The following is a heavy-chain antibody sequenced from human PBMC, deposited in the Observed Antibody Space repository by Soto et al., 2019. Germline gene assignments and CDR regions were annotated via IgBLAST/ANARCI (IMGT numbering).Heavy chain of an antibody. CDR1: GGTFNTHP. D-gene: IGHD3-10*01. CDR2: IIPIFGTT. J-gene: IGHJ4*02. Sequence: QVQLVQSGAELKKPGSSVKVSCKASGGTFNTHPISWVRQAPGQGLEWMGGIIPIFGTTNYAQNFQGRVTITADESTSTAYMELSSLISEDTAVYYCARVSLRGHLLGNFDYWGQGTLVTVSS. V-gene: IGHV1-69*01. CDR3: ARVSLRGHLLGNFDY.